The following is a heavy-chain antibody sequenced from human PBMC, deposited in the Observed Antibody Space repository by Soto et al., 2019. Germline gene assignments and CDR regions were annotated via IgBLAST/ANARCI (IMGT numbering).Heavy chain of an antibody. CDR2: SYFTGNT. D-gene: IGHD6-25*01. Sequence: PSETLSLTCTVSGGSITSSSHFWGWLRQPPGMGLEWIGTSYFTGNTYYTPSLKSRLTMSVDTSKNEFSLRLNSVTAADTAVYYCAGQTFTIAAASYGRSNWFDPWGPGTLVTVSS. CDR1: GGSITSSSHF. CDR3: AGQTFTIAAASYGRSNWFDP. V-gene: IGHV4-39*01. J-gene: IGHJ5*02.